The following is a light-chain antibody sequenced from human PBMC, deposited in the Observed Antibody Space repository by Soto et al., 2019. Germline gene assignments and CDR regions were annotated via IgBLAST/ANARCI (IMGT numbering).Light chain of an antibody. CDR2: DVN. CDR3: ASFTRSVTVV. J-gene: IGLJ2*01. CDR1: SSNVGGYNY. V-gene: IGLV2-14*03. Sequence: QSVLTQPASVSGPPGQSITISCVGTSSNVGGYNYVSWYQQHPGKVPRLIISDVNKRPSGVSDRFSGSKSGNTASLTISGLQAEDEADYYCASFTRSVTVVFGGGTKLTVL.